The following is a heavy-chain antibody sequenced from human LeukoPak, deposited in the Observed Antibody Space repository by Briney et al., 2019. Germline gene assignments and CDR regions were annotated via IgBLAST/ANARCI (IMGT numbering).Heavy chain of an antibody. CDR2: ISSSGSTI. D-gene: IGHD3-16*02. CDR3: AREHRDDYVWGSYRAFDY. V-gene: IGHV3-11*01. J-gene: IGHJ4*02. CDR1: GFTFSDYY. Sequence: GGSLRLSCAASGFTFSDYYMSWIRQAPGKGLEWVSYISSSGSTIYYADSVKGRFTISRDNAKNSLYLQMNSLRAVDTAVYYCAREHRDDYVWGSYRAFDYWGQGTLVTVSS.